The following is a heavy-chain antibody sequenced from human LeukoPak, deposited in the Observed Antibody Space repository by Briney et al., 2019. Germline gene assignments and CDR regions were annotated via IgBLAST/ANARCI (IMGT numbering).Heavy chain of an antibody. J-gene: IGHJ4*02. CDR3: ASKSLYY. Sequence: ASVKVSCKASGGTFSSYAISWVRQAPGQGLEWMGGINPNSGGTNYAQKFQGRVTMTRDTSISTAYMELSRLRSDDTAVYYCASKSLYYWGQGTLVTVSS. CDR1: GGTFSSYA. CDR2: INPNSGGT. V-gene: IGHV1-2*02.